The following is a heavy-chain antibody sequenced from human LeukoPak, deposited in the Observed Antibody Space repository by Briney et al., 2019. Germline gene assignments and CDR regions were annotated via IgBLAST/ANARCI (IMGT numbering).Heavy chain of an antibody. V-gene: IGHV1-3*01. Sequence: GASVKVSCKASGYTFTSYAMHWVRQAPGHRLEWMGWINAGNGNIKYSQKVQGRATITRDTSASTAYMVLSSLRSEDTAMYFCVRGPPRLNWFDPWGQGTLVTVSS. CDR2: INAGNGNI. CDR1: GYTFTSYA. D-gene: IGHD6-25*01. J-gene: IGHJ5*02. CDR3: VRGPPRLNWFDP.